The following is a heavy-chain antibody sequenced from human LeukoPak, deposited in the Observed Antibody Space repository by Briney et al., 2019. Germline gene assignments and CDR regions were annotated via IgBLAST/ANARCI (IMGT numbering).Heavy chain of an antibody. V-gene: IGHV4-61*09. Sequence: SQTLSLTCAVSGDSISSDGYAWNWIRQPAGTGLEWIGHIYTSGSTNYNPSLKSRVTMSLDTSKNLFSLKLSSVTAADTAVYYCAREVASLDYWGQGTLVTVSS. CDR3: AREVASLDY. J-gene: IGHJ4*02. CDR1: GDSISSDGYA. CDR2: IYTSGST. D-gene: IGHD2-21*01.